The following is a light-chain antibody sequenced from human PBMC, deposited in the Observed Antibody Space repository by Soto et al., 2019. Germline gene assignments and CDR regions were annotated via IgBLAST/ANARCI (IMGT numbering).Light chain of an antibody. CDR3: VVSTHLPNT. CDR2: QVS. J-gene: IGKJ2*01. Sequence: DIVMTQTPLSLSVTPGQPASISWKSSQSLLPSRGKTYLYWYLQKPGQLPHLLINQVSNRFSGVPNKFSGSMSDTDVAVQISRVQAEDVGGYYGVVSTHLPNTLGLG. V-gene: IGKV2D-29*01. CDR1: QSLLPSRGKTY.